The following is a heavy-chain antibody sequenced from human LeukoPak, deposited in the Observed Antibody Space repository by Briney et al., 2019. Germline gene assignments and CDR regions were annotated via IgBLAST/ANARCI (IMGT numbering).Heavy chain of an antibody. V-gene: IGHV3-48*01. CDR3: AKDQGSSGWYFDY. J-gene: IGHJ4*02. CDR2: ISSSSSTI. Sequence: PGGSLRLSCAASGFTFSSYSMNWVRQAPGKGLEWVSYISSSSSTIYYADSVKGRFTISRDNSKNTLYLQMNSLRAEDTAVYYCAKDQGSSGWYFDYWGQGTLVTVSS. CDR1: GFTFSSYS. D-gene: IGHD6-19*01.